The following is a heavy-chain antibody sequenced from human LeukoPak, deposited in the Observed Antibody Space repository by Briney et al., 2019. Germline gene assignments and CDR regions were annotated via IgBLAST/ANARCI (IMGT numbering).Heavy chain of an antibody. CDR2: IYSGGST. D-gene: IGHD5-12*01. CDR1: GFTVSSNY. CDR3: TSLRRGGYDLR. Sequence: GGSLRLSCAASGFTVSSNYMSWVRQAPGKGLEWVSVIYSGGSTYYADSVKGRFTISRDNSKNTLYLQMNRLRAEDTAVYYCTSLRRGGYDLRWGQGTLVTVAS. V-gene: IGHV3-53*01. J-gene: IGHJ4*02.